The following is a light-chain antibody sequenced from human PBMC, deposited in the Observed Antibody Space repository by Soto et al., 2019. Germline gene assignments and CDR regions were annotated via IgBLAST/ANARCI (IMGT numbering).Light chain of an antibody. V-gene: IGKV1-33*01. CDR3: QKCDYLPI. CDR2: DAS. Sequence: DIQMTQSPSSLSASVGDRVTITCQASHDITSYLNWYQHKPGKAPKLLICDASNLEAAVPSRFSGSGSGTDFTFTISSLQPEDVATYYCQKCDYLPIFGPGTTVDFK. CDR1: HDITSY. J-gene: IGKJ3*01.